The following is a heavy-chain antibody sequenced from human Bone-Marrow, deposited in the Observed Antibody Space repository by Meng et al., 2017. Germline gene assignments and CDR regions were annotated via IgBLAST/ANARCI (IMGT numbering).Heavy chain of an antibody. CDR1: GGSFSGYY. D-gene: IGHD3-3*01. CDR3: ARLNPNEFSQTYYDFWSGYYSHFDY. J-gene: IGHJ4*02. CDR2: INHSGST. Sequence: GSLRLSCAVYGGSFSGYYWSCIRQPPGKGLKYIGDINHSGSTNYNPSLKSRVTISVDTSKNQFSLKLSSVTAADTAVYYCARLNPNEFSQTYYDFWSGYYSHFDYWGQGTLVTVSS. V-gene: IGHV4-34*01.